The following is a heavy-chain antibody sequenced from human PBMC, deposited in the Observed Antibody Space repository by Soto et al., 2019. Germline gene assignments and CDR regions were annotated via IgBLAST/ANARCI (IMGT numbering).Heavy chain of an antibody. CDR3: TRGPRGAAGTGDS. J-gene: IGHJ4*02. D-gene: IGHD6-13*01. CDR1: GYTFTSYY. V-gene: IGHV1-46*03. CDR2: IKPSGRST. Sequence: QVQLVQSGAEVKKPGASVKVSFNASGYTFTSYYMHWVRQAPGQGLKWMGIIKPSGRSTSYAQKSQGKGTMTRESSTSTVYTEFSSLRTDDTAVYYCTRGPRGAAGTGDSWGQGTLVTVSS.